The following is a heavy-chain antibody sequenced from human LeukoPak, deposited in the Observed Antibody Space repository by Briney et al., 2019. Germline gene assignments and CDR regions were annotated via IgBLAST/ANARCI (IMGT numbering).Heavy chain of an antibody. CDR1: GFTFSSYG. V-gene: IGHV3-30*02. CDR3: AKDREWGVVVITDYFDY. J-gene: IGHJ4*02. Sequence: GGSLRLSCAASGFTFSSYGMHWVRQAPGKGLEWVAFIRYDGSNKYYADSVKGRFTISRDNSKNTLYLQMNSLRAEDTAVYYCAKDREWGVVVITDYFDYWGQGTLVTVSS. CDR2: IRYDGSNK. D-gene: IGHD3-22*01.